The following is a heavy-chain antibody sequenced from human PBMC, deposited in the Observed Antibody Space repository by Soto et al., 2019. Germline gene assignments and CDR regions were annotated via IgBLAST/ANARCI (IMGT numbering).Heavy chain of an antibody. Sequence: QVQLVQSGAEVNKPGASVKVSCKASGYTFTSYYMHWVLQAPGQGLEWMGIINPSGGSTTYAQKFQGRVTMPRDTYTSTVYMELSSLRSEDTAVYYCARVGGYSYGGVAYWGQGTLVTVSS. D-gene: IGHD5-18*01. CDR2: INPSGGST. CDR3: ARVGGYSYGGVAY. J-gene: IGHJ4*02. CDR1: GYTFTSYY. V-gene: IGHV1-46*01.